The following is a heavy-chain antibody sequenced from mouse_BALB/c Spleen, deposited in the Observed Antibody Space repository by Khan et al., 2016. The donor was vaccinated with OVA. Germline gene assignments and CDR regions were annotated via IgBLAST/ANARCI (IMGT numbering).Heavy chain of an antibody. J-gene: IGHJ2*01. CDR3: ARSIMAN. V-gene: IGHV3-2*02. Sequence: VKLLESGPGLVKPSQSLSLTCTVTGYSITSDYAWNWIRQFPGNKLEWMGYISYSGSTSYNPSLKSRISITRDTSKNQFFLQLNSVTTDDTATYYGARSIMANWGQGTTLTVSS. CDR1: GYSITSDYA. CDR2: ISYSGST.